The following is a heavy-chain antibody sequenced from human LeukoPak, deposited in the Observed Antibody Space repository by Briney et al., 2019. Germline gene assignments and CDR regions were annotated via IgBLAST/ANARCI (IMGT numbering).Heavy chain of an antibody. J-gene: IGHJ5*02. CDR3: AKCPRGWYVNGGVNWFDP. CDR1: GFTFSSYA. D-gene: IGHD6-19*01. V-gene: IGHV3-23*01. Sequence: GGSLRLSCAASGFTFSSYAMSWVRQAPGKGLEWVSAISGSGGSTYYADSVKGRFTISRDNSKNTLYLQMNSLRAEDTAVYYCAKCPRGWYVNGGVNWFDPWGQGTLVTVSS. CDR2: ISGSGGST.